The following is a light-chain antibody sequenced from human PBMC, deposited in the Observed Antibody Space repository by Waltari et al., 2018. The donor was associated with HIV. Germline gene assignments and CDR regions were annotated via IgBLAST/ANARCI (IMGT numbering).Light chain of an antibody. V-gene: IGKV1-5*01. CDR1: QSVNRW. Sequence: TLSASVGDRVTMSCRASQSVNRWLAWYQHKPGTAPKLLIYEASSLEVRVPSRFSGSGSDTDFTLTIDNLQPADFATYYCQQYEDYPLTFGGGTKVDIK. J-gene: IGKJ4*01. CDR3: QQYEDYPLT. CDR2: EAS.